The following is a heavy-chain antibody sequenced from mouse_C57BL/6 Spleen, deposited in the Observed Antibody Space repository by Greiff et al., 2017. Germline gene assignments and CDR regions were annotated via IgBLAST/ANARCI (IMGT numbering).Heavy chain of an antibody. CDR2: IYPGSGST. D-gene: IGHD1-1*01. CDR3: ANYYGSSYDYAMDY. Sequence: VQLQQPGAELVKPVASVKMSCKASGYTFTSYWITWVKQRPGQGLEWIGDIYPGSGSTNYNEKFKSKATLTVDTSSSTAYMQLSSLTSEDSAVYYCANYYGSSYDYAMDYWGQGTSVTVSS. J-gene: IGHJ4*01. CDR1: GYTFTSYW. V-gene: IGHV1-55*01.